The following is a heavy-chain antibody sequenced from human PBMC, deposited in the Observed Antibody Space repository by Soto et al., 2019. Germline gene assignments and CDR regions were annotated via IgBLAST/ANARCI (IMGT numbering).Heavy chain of an antibody. D-gene: IGHD2-21*02. V-gene: IGHV1-69*13. J-gene: IGHJ4*02. CDR2: IIPIFGTA. Sequence: SVKVSCKASGGTFSSYAISWVRQAPGQGLEWMGGIIPIFGTANYAQKFQGRVTITADESTSTAYMELSSLRSEDTAVYYCARTHNCGGDCSLFDYWGQRTLVTVSS. CDR1: GGTFSSYA. CDR3: ARTHNCGGDCSLFDY.